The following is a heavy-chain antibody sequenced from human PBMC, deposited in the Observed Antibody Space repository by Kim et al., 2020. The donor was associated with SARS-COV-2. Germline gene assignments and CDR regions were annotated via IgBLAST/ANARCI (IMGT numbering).Heavy chain of an antibody. Sequence: GGSLRLSCAASGFTFSSYEMNWVRQAPGKGLEWVSYISSIGSTIYYADSVKDRFTISRDNAKNSLYLQMNSLRAEDTAVYYCARTRRITIFGVVIKKISRESDHYYYYGMDVWGQGTTVTVSS. V-gene: IGHV3-48*03. J-gene: IGHJ6*02. CDR1: GFTFSSYE. CDR3: ARTRRITIFGVVIKKISRESDHYYYYGMDV. CDR2: ISSIGSTI. D-gene: IGHD3-3*01.